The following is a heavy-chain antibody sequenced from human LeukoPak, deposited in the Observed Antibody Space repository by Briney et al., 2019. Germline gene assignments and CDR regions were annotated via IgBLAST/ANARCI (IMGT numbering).Heavy chain of an antibody. J-gene: IGHJ4*02. CDR2: VSGSGGST. CDR3: AKSAYDFQRSFDY. CDR1: GFTLSFYG. Sequence: GGSLRLSCAASGFTLSFYGMSWVRQAPGKGLEWVSRVSGSGGSTYYADSVKGRFTISRDNSKNTLYLQMNSLRAEDTAVYYCAKSAYDFQRSFDYWGQGTLVTVSS. D-gene: IGHD3-3*01. V-gene: IGHV3-23*01.